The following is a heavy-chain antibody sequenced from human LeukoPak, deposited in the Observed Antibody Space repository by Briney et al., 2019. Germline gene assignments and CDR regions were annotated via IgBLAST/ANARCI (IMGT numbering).Heavy chain of an antibody. CDR2: INEDGNEK. D-gene: IGHD1-14*01. CDR1: GFTFRTYA. CDR3: ARCDKKGTADY. V-gene: IGHV3-7*01. Sequence: GGSLRLSCAASGFTFRTYAMNWVRQAPGKGLEWVANINEDGNEKYYVDSVKGRFTISRDNARNSLYLQMDSLRAEDTALYYCARCDKKGTADYWGQGTLVTVS. J-gene: IGHJ4*02.